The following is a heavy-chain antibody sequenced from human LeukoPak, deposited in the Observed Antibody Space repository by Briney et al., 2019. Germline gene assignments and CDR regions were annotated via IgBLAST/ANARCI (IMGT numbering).Heavy chain of an antibody. D-gene: IGHD6-13*01. J-gene: IGHJ6*02. CDR3: ARSVYSSSWYPHGYYYYGMDV. Sequence: SETLSLTCAVYGGSFSGYYWSWIRQPPGKGLEWIGEINHSGSTNYNPSPKSRVTISVDTSKNQFSLKLSSVTAADTAVYYCARSVYSSSWYPHGYYYYGMDVWGQGTTVTVSS. V-gene: IGHV4-34*01. CDR2: INHSGST. CDR1: GGSFSGYY.